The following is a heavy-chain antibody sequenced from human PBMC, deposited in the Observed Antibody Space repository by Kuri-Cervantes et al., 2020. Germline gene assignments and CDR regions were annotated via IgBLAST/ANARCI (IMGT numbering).Heavy chain of an antibody. Sequence: GSLRLSCTVSGYSISSGYYWGWIRQTPEKGLEWIGSIYESGSNYYTPSLESRVTLSVDTSKNQISLRLTSVTAADTAVYYCARDRLVDPNYYYYGMDVWGQGTTVTVSS. V-gene: IGHV4-38-2*02. CDR2: IYESGSN. J-gene: IGHJ6*02. CDR1: GYSISSGYY. CDR3: ARDRLVDPNYYYYGMDV. D-gene: IGHD3-9*01.